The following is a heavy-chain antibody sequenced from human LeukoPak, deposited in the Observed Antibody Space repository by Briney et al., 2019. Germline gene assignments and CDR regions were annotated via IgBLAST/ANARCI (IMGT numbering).Heavy chain of an antibody. Sequence: GGSLRLSCAASGFTFSDHYMDWVRQAPGKGLEWVGRTRNKANSYTTEYAASVKGRFTISRDDSKNSLYLQMNSLKTEDTAVYYCARVKADILTGYYLDYWGQGTLVTVSS. D-gene: IGHD3-9*01. CDR1: GFTFSDHY. J-gene: IGHJ4*02. V-gene: IGHV3-72*01. CDR3: ARVKADILTGYYLDY. CDR2: TRNKANSYTT.